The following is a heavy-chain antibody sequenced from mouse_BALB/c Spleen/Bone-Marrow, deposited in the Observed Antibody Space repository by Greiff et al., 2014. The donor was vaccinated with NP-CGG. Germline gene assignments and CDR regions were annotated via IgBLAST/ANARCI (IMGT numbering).Heavy chain of an antibody. D-gene: IGHD2-9*01. CDR2: ILPGSGST. Sequence: QVQLKESGAELMKPGASVKIPCKATGYTFSSYWIEWVKQRPGHGLEWIGEILPGSGSTNYNEKFKGKATFTADTSSNTAYMQLSSLTSEDSAVYYCARTYYAYAWFVYWGQGTLVTVSA. J-gene: IGHJ3*01. V-gene: IGHV1-9*01. CDR3: ARTYYAYAWFVY. CDR1: GYTFSSYW.